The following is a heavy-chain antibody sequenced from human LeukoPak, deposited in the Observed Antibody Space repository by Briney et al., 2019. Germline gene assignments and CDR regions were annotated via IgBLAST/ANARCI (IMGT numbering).Heavy chain of an antibody. CDR1: GGPFSGYY. V-gene: IGHV4-34*01. CDR2: INHSGST. CDR3: ARGVDSSGYYFVIDY. J-gene: IGHJ4*02. D-gene: IGHD3-22*01. Sequence: SETLSLTCAVYGGPFSGYYWSWIRQPPGKGLEWIGEINHSGSTNYNPSLKSRVTISIDTSKNQFSLKLNSVTAADTAVYYCARGVDSSGYYFVIDYWGQGTLVTVSS.